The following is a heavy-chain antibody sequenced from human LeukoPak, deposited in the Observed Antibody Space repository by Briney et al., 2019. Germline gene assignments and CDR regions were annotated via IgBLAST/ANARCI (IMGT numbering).Heavy chain of an antibody. J-gene: IGHJ4*02. CDR1: GYTFTSYG. CDR2: TSPYNGNT. D-gene: IGHD1-14*01. Sequence: ASVKVSCKASGYTFTSYGLSWVRQAPGQGLEWMGWTSPYNGNTNYAQNFQARVTMTTDTSTGTAYMELRNLRSDDTAMYYCASDAEWQLGLIDYWGQGTLVTVSS. V-gene: IGHV1-18*01. CDR3: ASDAEWQLGLIDY.